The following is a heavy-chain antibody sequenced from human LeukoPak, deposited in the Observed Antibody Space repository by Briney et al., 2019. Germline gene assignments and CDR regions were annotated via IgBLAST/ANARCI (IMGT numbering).Heavy chain of an antibody. CDR1: GGSISGSSYY. Sequence: PSETLSLTCTVSGGSISGSSYYWGWIRQPPGKGLEWIGSIYYSGSTYYNPSLKSRVTISVDTSKNQFSLKLSSVTAADTAVYYCARHDRQPYYYGSGSYYSAFDIWGQGTMVTVSS. D-gene: IGHD3-10*01. J-gene: IGHJ3*02. CDR2: IYYSGST. CDR3: ARHDRQPYYYGSGSYYSAFDI. V-gene: IGHV4-39*01.